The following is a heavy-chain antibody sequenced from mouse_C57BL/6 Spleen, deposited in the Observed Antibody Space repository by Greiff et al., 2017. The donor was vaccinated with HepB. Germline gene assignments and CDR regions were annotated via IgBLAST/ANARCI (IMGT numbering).Heavy chain of an antibody. V-gene: IGHV5-6*01. J-gene: IGHJ3*01. CDR2: ISSGGSYT. Sequence: EVHLVESGGDLVKPGGSLKLSCAASGFTFSSYGMSWVRQTPDKRLEWVATISSGGSYTYYPDSVKGRFTISRDNAKNTLYLQMSSLKSEDTAMYYCARRGGSAQATAWFAYWGQGTLVTVSA. D-gene: IGHD3-2*02. CDR3: ARRGGSAQATAWFAY. CDR1: GFTFSSYG.